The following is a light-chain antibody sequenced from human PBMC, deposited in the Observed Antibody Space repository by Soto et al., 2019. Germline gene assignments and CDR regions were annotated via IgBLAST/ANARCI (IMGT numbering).Light chain of an antibody. Sequence: DIQMTQSPSSLSASVGDRGTITCRASQGIDTYLAWFQQKPGKAPKTLIYAASSVHSGVPSRFRGSGFVTDFTLTISSVQPEDFATYNCQHYNGYPQTFGQGTRLDIK. CDR1: QGIDTY. V-gene: IGKV1-16*01. CDR3: QHYNGYPQT. J-gene: IGKJ5*01. CDR2: AAS.